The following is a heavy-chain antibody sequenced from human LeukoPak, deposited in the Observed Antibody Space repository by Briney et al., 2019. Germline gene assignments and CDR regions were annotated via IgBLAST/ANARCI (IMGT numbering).Heavy chain of an antibody. Sequence: ASVKVSCKASRYTFTGYYMDWVRQATGLGLEWMGWINPNSGGTNYAQKFQGRVTMTRDTSISTAYMELSRLRSDDTAVYYCAVGSSSSLYDAFDIWGQGTMVTVSS. CDR1: RYTFTGYY. V-gene: IGHV1-2*02. J-gene: IGHJ3*02. CDR2: INPNSGGT. D-gene: IGHD6-13*01. CDR3: AVGSSSSLYDAFDI.